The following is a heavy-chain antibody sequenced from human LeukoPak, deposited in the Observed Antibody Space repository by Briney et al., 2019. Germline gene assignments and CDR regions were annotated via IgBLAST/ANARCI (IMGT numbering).Heavy chain of an antibody. CDR2: INPSGGST. Sequence: GASVKVSCKASGYTFTSHYMHWVRQAPGQGLEWMGLINPSGGSTSYAQKFQGRVTMTRDMSTSTVYMELSSLRSEDTAVYYCAGVTDTHDYWGQGTLVTVSS. CDR3: AGVTDTHDY. CDR1: GYTFTSHY. J-gene: IGHJ4*02. V-gene: IGHV1-46*01. D-gene: IGHD5-18*01.